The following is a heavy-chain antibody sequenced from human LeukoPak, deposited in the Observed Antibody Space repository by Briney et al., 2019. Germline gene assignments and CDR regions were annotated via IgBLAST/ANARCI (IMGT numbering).Heavy chain of an antibody. D-gene: IGHD6-13*01. V-gene: IGHV3-23*01. CDR1: GFTFRSSI. CDR3: AKREQQLDYFDY. J-gene: IGHJ4*02. Sequence: GGSLRLSCAPSGFTFRSSIMSWVRQAPGKGLEWVSSIGGRGGSTYRADSVKGRFTISRDNSKRTLYLQMNSLRAEDTAVYYCAKREQQLDYFDYWGQGTLVTVSS. CDR2: IGGRGGST.